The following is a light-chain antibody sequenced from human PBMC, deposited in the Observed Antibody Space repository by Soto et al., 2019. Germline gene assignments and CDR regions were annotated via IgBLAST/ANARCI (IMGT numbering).Light chain of an antibody. V-gene: IGLV7-43*01. Sequence: QAVVTQEPSLTVSPGGTVTLTCASSTGAVTSGYYPNWFQQKPGHAPRALSYSTTNKHFWTPAQFSGSLLGGKAALTLSGVQPEDEAYYYCLLYYGGAQRVFRGGTKLTVL. CDR1: TGAVTSGYY. CDR3: LLYYGGAQRV. CDR2: STT. J-gene: IGLJ3*02.